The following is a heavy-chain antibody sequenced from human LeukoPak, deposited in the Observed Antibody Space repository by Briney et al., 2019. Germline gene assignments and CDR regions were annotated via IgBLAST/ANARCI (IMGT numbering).Heavy chain of an antibody. D-gene: IGHD2-15*01. Sequence: ASVKISCKASGYTFTSYYMHWVRQAPGQGLERMGIINPSGGSTSYAQKFQGRVTMTRDMSTSTVYMELSSLRSEDTAVYYCAREGYGYCSGGSCYHDAFDIWGQGTMVTVSS. V-gene: IGHV1-46*01. CDR2: INPSGGST. CDR3: AREGYGYCSGGSCYHDAFDI. J-gene: IGHJ3*02. CDR1: GYTFTSYY.